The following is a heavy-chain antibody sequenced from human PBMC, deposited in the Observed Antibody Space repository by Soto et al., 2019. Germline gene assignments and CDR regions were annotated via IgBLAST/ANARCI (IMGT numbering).Heavy chain of an antibody. CDR1: GFTFSSYS. CDR3: AREGGHMITFGGVNKHHYYFDY. D-gene: IGHD3-16*01. CDR2: ISSSSSTI. Sequence: GGSLRLSCAASGFTFSSYSMNWVRQAPGKGLEWVSYISSSSSTIYYADSVKGRFTISRDNGKNSLYLQMNSLRAEDEAVYYCAREGGHMITFGGVNKHHYYFDYWGQGTLVTVSS. V-gene: IGHV3-48*01. J-gene: IGHJ4*02.